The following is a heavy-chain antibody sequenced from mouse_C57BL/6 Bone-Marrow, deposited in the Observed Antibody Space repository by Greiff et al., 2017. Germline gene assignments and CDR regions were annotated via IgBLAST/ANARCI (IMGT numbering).Heavy chain of an antibody. D-gene: IGHD2-3*01. CDR2: IHPHSGST. Sequence: QVQLQQPGAELVKPGASVKLSCKASGYTFTSYWMHWVKQRPGQGLEWIGMIHPHSGSTNYNEKFKSKATLTVDKSSSTAYMQLSSLTSEDSAVYYCASAFYDYFFDYWGQGTTLTVSS. CDR1: GYTFTSYW. CDR3: ASAFYDYFFDY. J-gene: IGHJ2*01. V-gene: IGHV1-64*01.